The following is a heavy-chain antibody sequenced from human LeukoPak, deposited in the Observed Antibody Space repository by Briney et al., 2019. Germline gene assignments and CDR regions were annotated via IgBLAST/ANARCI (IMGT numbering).Heavy chain of an antibody. CDR2: IYTSGST. J-gene: IGHJ6*02. Sequence: SETLSLTCTVSGGSISSGSYYWSWIRQPAGKGLEWIGRIYTSGSTNYNPSLKSRVTISVDTSKNQFSLKLSSVTAADTAVYYCARGPQVGATDYYYGMDVWGQGTTVTVSS. CDR3: ARGPQVGATDYYYGMDV. CDR1: GGSISSGSYY. V-gene: IGHV4-61*02. D-gene: IGHD1-26*01.